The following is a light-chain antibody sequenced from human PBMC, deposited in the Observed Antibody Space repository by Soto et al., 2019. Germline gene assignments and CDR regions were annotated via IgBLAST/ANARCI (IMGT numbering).Light chain of an antibody. J-gene: IGKJ3*01. CDR1: QDINNF. CDR2: DAF. CDR3: QQHDDLPFT. V-gene: IGKV1-33*01. Sequence: DIQMTQSPSSLSASVGDRVTITCQASQDINNFLNWYQQKPGKAPKLLIYDAFSLATGVPSRFTGSGSGTDFSLTISSLQPEDVATYYCQQHDDLPFTFGPGTTVDVK.